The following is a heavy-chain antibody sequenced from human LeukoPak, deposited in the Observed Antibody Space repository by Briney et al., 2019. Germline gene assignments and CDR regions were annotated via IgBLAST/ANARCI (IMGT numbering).Heavy chain of an antibody. CDR3: TRDASGDTNSGPRMDV. J-gene: IGHJ6*02. V-gene: IGHV3-7*05. Sequence: GGSLRLSCAASGFTFSTYWMSWVRQAPGKGLEWVANVKEDGSERYHVDSVKGRFTISRDNAKNSLYLQMSSLRAEDTAVYYCTRDASGDTNSGPRMDVWGQGTTVTVSS. D-gene: IGHD1-26*01. CDR1: GFTFSTYW. CDR2: VKEDGSER.